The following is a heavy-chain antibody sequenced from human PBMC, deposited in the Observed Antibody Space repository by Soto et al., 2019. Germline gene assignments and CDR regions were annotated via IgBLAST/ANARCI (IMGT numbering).Heavy chain of an antibody. Sequence: SQTLSLTCAISGDSVSSNSVVWNWISQSPSRGLEWLGRTYYRSKWFYEYAASVKSRIVINPDTSKNQFSLQLSSVTAADTAVYYCARRWGDYFDYWGQGTLVTVSS. J-gene: IGHJ4*02. CDR3: ARRWGDYFDY. V-gene: IGHV6-1*01. CDR1: GDSVSSNSVV. CDR2: TYYRSKWFY. D-gene: IGHD3-16*01.